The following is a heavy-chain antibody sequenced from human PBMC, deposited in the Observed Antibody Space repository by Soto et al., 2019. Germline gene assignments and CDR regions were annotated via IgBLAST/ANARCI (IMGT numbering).Heavy chain of an antibody. Sequence: ASVKVSCKGSGYTFTSYAMHWVRQAPGQRLEWMGWINAGNGNTKYSQKFQGRVTITRDTSASTAYMELSSLRSEDTAVYYCARMGYCSGGSCYFETYGMDVWGQGTTVTVSS. CDR2: INAGNGNT. CDR1: GYTFTSYA. J-gene: IGHJ6*02. D-gene: IGHD2-15*01. V-gene: IGHV1-3*01. CDR3: ARMGYCSGGSCYFETYGMDV.